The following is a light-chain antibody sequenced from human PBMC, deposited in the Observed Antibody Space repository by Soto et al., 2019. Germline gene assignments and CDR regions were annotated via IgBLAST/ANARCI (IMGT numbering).Light chain of an antibody. V-gene: IGKV3-20*01. CDR2: GAS. CDR3: QQYDSSPLT. CDR1: QSVSSSY. Sequence: EIVLTQSPATLSLSPAERATLSCRASQSVSSSYLACYQQKPGQAPRLRIYGASSRATGIPDRFSGSRSGTDFTVTISRLEPEDFAVYYCQQYDSSPLTFGGGTKVESK. J-gene: IGKJ4*01.